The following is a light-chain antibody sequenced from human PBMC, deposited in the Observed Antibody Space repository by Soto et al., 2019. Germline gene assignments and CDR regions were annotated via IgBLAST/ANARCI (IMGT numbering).Light chain of an antibody. CDR3: QQCYNTPS. CDR2: WAS. CDR1: QSVLYSSNNKNC. V-gene: IGKV4-1*01. J-gene: IGKJ3*01. Sequence: DIVMTQSPDSLSVSLGEGATINCKSSQSVLYSSNNKNCLAWYQQKPGQSPKLLIYWASTRESGVPDRFSSSGSGTDFTLTISSLQAEDVAVYYCQQCYNTPSFGPGTKVDI.